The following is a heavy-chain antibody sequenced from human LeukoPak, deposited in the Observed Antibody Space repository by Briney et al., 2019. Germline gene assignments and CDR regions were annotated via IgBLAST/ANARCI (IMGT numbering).Heavy chain of an antibody. CDR2: IKQDGSEK. D-gene: IGHD3-3*01. CDR1: GFTFSTYA. J-gene: IGHJ3*02. Sequence: GGSLRLSCAASGFTFSTYAMSWVRQAPGKGLEWVANIKQDGSEKYYVDSVKGRFTISRDNAKNSLYLQMNSLRAEDTAVYYCASRHYDFWSGYLDDAFDIWGQGTMVTVSS. CDR3: ASRHYDFWSGYLDDAFDI. V-gene: IGHV3-7*01.